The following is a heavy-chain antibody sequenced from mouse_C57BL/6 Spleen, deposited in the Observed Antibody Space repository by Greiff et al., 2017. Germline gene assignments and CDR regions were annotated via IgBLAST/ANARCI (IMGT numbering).Heavy chain of an antibody. Sequence: QVKLQQSGAELVRPGTSVKVSCKASGYAFTNYLIEWVKQRPGQGLEWIGVINPGSGGTNYNEKFKGKAKLTADKSSCTAYMQLSSLTSEDYAVYIWARWGDYFDYWGQGTSLTVSS. J-gene: IGHJ2*02. V-gene: IGHV1-54*01. CDR2: INPGSGGT. CDR3: ARWGDYFDY. CDR1: GYAFTNYL.